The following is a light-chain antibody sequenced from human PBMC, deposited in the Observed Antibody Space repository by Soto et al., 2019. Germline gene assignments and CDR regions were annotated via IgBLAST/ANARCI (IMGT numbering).Light chain of an antibody. Sequence: PGESATLSCRASERVSANLAWYQQTPGQAPRLLIYSASRRPTDIPVRFSGSGSGAEFTLTIRSLQSEDFAIYYCKQYNNLPPTFGQGTKVDIK. CDR3: KQYNNLPPT. J-gene: IGKJ1*01. V-gene: IGKV3-15*01. CDR2: SAS. CDR1: ERVSAN.